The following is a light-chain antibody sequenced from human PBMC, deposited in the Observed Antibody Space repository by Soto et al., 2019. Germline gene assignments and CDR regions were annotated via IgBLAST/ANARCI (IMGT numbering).Light chain of an antibody. CDR3: QRYGASTT. CDR1: QIVRDN. J-gene: IGKJ4*02. V-gene: IGKV3-15*01. CDR2: SGS. Sequence: IVLTPSSDTLSFSPGECSNLSCVSSQIVRDNISWYQQKPGQPPRLLIYSGSSRATGVPARFSGSGSGTEFTLTISSLQADDSAVYCWQRYGASTTFGGGTKVDIK.